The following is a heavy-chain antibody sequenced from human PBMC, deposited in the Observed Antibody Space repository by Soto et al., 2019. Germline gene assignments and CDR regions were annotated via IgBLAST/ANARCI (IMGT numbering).Heavy chain of an antibody. Sequence: GGSLRLSCAASGFTFSSYAMSWVRQAPGKGLEWVSAISGSGGSTYYADSVKGRFTISRDNSKNTLYLQMNSLRAEDTAAYYCAKDTIVVVPAASGNYFDYWGQGTLVTVSS. CDR3: AKDTIVVVPAASGNYFDY. CDR1: GFTFSSYA. J-gene: IGHJ4*02. V-gene: IGHV3-23*01. D-gene: IGHD2-2*01. CDR2: ISGSGGST.